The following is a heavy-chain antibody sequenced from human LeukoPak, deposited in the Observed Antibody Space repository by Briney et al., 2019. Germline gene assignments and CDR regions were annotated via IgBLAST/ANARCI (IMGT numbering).Heavy chain of an antibody. CDR2: ISGSGTTT. Sequence: GGSLRLSCAASGFIFSSYAMTWVRQAPGRGLEWLSTISGSGTTTYYVDSVKGRFTISRDNSKNTLYLQMNSLRAEDTAVYYCAKDPSYSYYYYYMDVWGKGTTVTVSS. J-gene: IGHJ6*03. V-gene: IGHV3-23*01. CDR3: AKDPSYSYYYYYMDV. CDR1: GFIFSSYA. D-gene: IGHD1-26*01.